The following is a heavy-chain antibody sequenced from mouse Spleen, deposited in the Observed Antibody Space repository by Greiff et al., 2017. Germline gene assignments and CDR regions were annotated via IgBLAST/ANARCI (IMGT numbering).Heavy chain of an antibody. CDR3: ARWDVFAY. CDR2: INPSTGGT. D-gene: IGHD4-1*01. Sequence: EVKVVESGPELVKPGASVKISCKASGYSFTGYYMNWVKQSPEKSLEWIGEINPSTGGTTYNQKFKAKATLTVYKSSSTAYMQLKSLTSEDSAVYYCARWDVFAYWGQGTLVTVSA. V-gene: IGHV1-42*01. J-gene: IGHJ3*01. CDR1: GYSFTGYY.